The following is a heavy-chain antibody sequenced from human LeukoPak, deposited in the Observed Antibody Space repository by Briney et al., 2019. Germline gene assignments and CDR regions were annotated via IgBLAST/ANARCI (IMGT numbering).Heavy chain of an antibody. CDR2: IYYSGST. Sequence: SETLSLTCTVSGGSISSYYWSWIRQPPGKGLEWIGYIYYSGSTNYNPSLKSRVTISVDTSKNQFSLKLSSVTAADTAVYYCARVEVGATAVDYWGQGTLVTVSS. CDR3: ARVEVGATAVDY. CDR1: GGSISSYY. V-gene: IGHV4-59*01. D-gene: IGHD1-26*01. J-gene: IGHJ4*02.